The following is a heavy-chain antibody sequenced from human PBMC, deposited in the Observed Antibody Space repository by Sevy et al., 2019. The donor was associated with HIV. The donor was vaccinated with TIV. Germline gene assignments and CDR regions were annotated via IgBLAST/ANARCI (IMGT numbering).Heavy chain of an antibody. CDR2: IYPGDSDT. Sequence: GESLKISCKGSEYTFTHFWIAWVRQMPGKGLESMGIIYPGDSDTRYSPSFQGQVTISADQSISTAYLQWDSLKASGTAMYYCARSDGYCSGGNHLGYFDYWGQGTLVTVSS. V-gene: IGHV5-51*01. J-gene: IGHJ4*02. CDR3: ARSDGYCSGGNHLGYFDY. CDR1: EYTFTHFW. D-gene: IGHD2-15*01.